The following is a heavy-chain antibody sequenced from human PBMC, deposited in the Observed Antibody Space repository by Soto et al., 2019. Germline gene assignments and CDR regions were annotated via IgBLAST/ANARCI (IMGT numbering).Heavy chain of an antibody. CDR1: GASISSSY. Sequence: NPSETLSLTCTVSGASISSSYWSWIRQSPGKGLEWIGYVYYTGSTKYNPSLKSRVTISVDTSKNQFSLKLSSVTAADTAVYYCARGYYDSNGQSNTFDIWGQGTMVTVS. D-gene: IGHD3-22*01. J-gene: IGHJ3*02. CDR3: ARGYYDSNGQSNTFDI. CDR2: VYYTGST. V-gene: IGHV4-59*01.